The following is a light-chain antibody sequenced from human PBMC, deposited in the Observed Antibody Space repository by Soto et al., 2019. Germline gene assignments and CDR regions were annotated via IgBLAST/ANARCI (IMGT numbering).Light chain of an antibody. CDR1: QDIGTC. CDR3: QHYNNFPFT. V-gene: IGKV1-16*01. CDR2: AAS. Sequence: DIQMTQSPSSLSASVGDRVTITCRASQDIGTCLVWFQQKPGKAPKFLIYAASSLQSGVPSRFSGSGSGTDFTLTISSLQPEDFATYYCQHYNNFPFTVGPGTKVDLK. J-gene: IGKJ3*01.